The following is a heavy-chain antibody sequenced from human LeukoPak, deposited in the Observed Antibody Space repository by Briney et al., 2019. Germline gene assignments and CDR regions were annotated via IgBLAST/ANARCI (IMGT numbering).Heavy chain of an antibody. J-gene: IGHJ4*02. D-gene: IGHD6-19*01. CDR1: GFTFDDYA. Sequence: PGRSLRLSCAASGFTFDDYAMHWVRQAPGKGLEWVSSISWNRGTIVYADSVKGRFTISRDNAKNSLYLQMSSLRPDDTALYYCAKDRRRMAVAGYYFDYWGQGALVTVSS. CDR2: ISWNRGTI. V-gene: IGHV3-9*01. CDR3: AKDRRRMAVAGYYFDY.